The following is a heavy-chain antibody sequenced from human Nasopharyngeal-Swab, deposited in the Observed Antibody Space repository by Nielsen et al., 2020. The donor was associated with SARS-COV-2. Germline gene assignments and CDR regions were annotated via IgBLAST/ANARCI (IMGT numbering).Heavy chain of an antibody. D-gene: IGHD2-15*01. CDR1: GFTFSSYW. V-gene: IGHV3-7*01. CDR2: IKQDGSEK. Sequence: GGSLRLSCAASGFTFSSYWMSWVRQAPGKGLEWVANIKQDGSEKYYVDSVKGRFTISRDNAKNSLYLQMNSLRAEDTAVYYCARALGGWVCSGGSCYGHYFDYWGQGTLVTVSS. CDR3: ARALGGWVCSGGSCYGHYFDY. J-gene: IGHJ4*02.